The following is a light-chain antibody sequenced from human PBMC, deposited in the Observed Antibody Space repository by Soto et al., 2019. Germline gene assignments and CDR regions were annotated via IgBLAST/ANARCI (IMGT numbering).Light chain of an antibody. CDR2: GIS. J-gene: IGKJ4*01. V-gene: IGKV3-20*01. CDR3: QQYNYWPPIT. Sequence: EIVLPRFPDTLPLSPGERAPLSCRASPGVNATYLAWYQQRPGQAPRLLIFGISRRATGVPDRFSGSGSGTEFTLTISSLQSEDFAVYYCQQYNYWPPITFGGGTKVDIK. CDR1: PGVNATY.